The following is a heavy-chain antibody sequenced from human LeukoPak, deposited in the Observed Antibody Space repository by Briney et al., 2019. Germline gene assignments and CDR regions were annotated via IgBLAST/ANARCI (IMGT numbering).Heavy chain of an antibody. D-gene: IGHD3-22*01. V-gene: IGHV3-7*01. CDR3: ASEIEGDDYYDSSGYYRYFDY. CDR1: GFTFSSYI. J-gene: IGHJ4*02. CDR2: IKQDGSEK. Sequence: GGSLRLSCTASGFTFSSYIMTWVRQAPGKGLEWVANIKQDGSEKYYVDSVKGRFTISRDNAKNSLYLQMNSLRAEDTAVYYCASEIEGDDYYDSSGYYRYFDYWGQGTLVTVSS.